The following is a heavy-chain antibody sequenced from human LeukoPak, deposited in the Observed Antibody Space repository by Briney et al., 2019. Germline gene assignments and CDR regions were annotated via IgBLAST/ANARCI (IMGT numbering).Heavy chain of an antibody. V-gene: IGHV4-39*01. J-gene: IGHJ5*02. Sequence: SETLSLTCTVSGGSISSSSYYWGWIRQPPGKGLEWIGSIYYSGGTYYNPSLKSRVTISVDTAKNQFSLKLSSVTAADTAVYYCARQGGSFMPNWFDPWGQGTLVTVSS. CDR3: ARQGGSFMPNWFDP. D-gene: IGHD3-16*01. CDR2: IYYSGGT. CDR1: GGSISSSSYY.